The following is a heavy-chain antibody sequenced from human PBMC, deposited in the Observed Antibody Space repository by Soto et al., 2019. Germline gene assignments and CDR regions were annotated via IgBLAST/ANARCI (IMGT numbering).Heavy chain of an antibody. Sequence: QVQLVDSGGGVVQPGRSLRLSCAASGFTFSHYAMHWVRQAPGKGLEWVAVISYDGSHNYYRDSVKGRFAISRDNSKNNLCLQMNSLRAEDTAVYFCVRDRGHNSGYYELFDYWGQGTLVTVSS. CDR2: ISYDGSHN. CDR1: GFTFSHYA. CDR3: VRDRGHNSGYYELFDY. J-gene: IGHJ4*02. V-gene: IGHV3-30*09. D-gene: IGHD3-22*01.